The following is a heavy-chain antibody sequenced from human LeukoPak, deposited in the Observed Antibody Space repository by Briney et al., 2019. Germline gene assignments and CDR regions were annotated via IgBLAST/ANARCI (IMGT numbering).Heavy chain of an antibody. CDR1: GFTVSSNY. V-gene: IGHV3-53*01. D-gene: IGHD1-26*01. Sequence: PGGSLRLSCAASGFTVSSNYMSCVRQAPGKGLEWVSVLSSGGTTYYADSVKGRFTISRDTSKNTLYLQMNSLRAEDTAIYYSARGGDIVGATRSAFDFWGQGTMVTVSS. CDR2: LSSGGTT. J-gene: IGHJ3*01. CDR3: ARGGDIVGATRSAFDF.